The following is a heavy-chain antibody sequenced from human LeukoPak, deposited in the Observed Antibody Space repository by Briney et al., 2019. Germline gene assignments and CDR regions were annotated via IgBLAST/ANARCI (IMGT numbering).Heavy chain of an antibody. CDR3: AREIGETYYYGSGSYLGY. CDR1: GGTFSSYA. V-gene: IGHV1-69*13. Sequence: SVKVSCKASGGTFSSYAISWVRQAPGQGLEWMGGIIPIFGTANYAQKLQGRVTITADESTSTAYMELSSLRSEDTAVYYCAREIGETYYYGSGSYLGYWGQGTLVTVSS. D-gene: IGHD3-10*01. J-gene: IGHJ4*02. CDR2: IIPIFGTA.